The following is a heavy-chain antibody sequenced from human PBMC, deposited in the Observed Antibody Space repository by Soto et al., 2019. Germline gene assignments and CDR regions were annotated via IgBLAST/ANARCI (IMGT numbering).Heavy chain of an antibody. J-gene: IGHJ6*02. D-gene: IGHD6-13*01. CDR3: ATNIAAAGVYYYGMDV. CDR2: FDPEDGET. Sequence: ASVKVSCKVSGYTLTELSMHWVRQAPGKGLEWMGGFDPEDGETIYAQKFQGRVTMTEDTSTDTAYMELSSLRSEDTAVYYSATNIAAAGVYYYGMDVWGQGTTVTVSS. V-gene: IGHV1-24*01. CDR1: GYTLTELS.